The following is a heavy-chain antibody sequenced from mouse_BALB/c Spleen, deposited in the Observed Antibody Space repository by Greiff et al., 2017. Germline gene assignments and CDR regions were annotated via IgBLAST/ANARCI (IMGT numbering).Heavy chain of an antibody. Sequence: EVKLKESGPGLVKPSQSLSLTCTVTGYSITSDYAWNWIRQFPGNKLEWMGYISYSGSTSYNPSLKSRISITRDTSKNQFFLQLNSVTTEDTATYYCARMRYDGYYDYAMDYWGQGTSVTVSS. CDR1: GYSITSDYA. V-gene: IGHV3-2*02. D-gene: IGHD2-3*01. CDR3: ARMRYDGYYDYAMDY. J-gene: IGHJ4*01. CDR2: ISYSGST.